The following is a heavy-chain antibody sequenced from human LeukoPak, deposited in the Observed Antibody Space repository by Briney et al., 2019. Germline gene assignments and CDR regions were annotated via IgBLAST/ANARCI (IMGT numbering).Heavy chain of an antibody. J-gene: IGHJ4*02. CDR1: GFTFSNYA. V-gene: IGHV3-23*01. CDR2: ISGSGDTT. Sequence: PGGSLRLSCAASGFTFSNYAMNWVRQAPGKGLEWVSVISGSGDTTYYADSVKGRSTISRDNSKNTLFLQMSSLRAEDTAVYYCAKDLFVGYSYGYDYWGQGTLVTVSS. CDR3: AKDLFVGYSYGYDY. D-gene: IGHD5-18*01.